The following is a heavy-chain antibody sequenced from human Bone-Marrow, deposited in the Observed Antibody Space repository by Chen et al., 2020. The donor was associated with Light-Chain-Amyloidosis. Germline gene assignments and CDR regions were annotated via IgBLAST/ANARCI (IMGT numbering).Heavy chain of an antibody. CDR1: GGSISIYY. J-gene: IGHJ4*02. CDR2: IYSSGNS. CDR3: ARRGDGYNFDY. D-gene: IGHD5-12*01. V-gene: IGHV4-59*08. Sequence: QVQLQESGPGLVKPSETLSLTCSVSGGSISIYYWSWIRQPPGKGLEWIGYIYSSGNSNYNPSLKSRVTISIDTSKNQFSLKLSSVTAADTAVYYCARRGDGYNFDYWGQGTLSPSPQ.